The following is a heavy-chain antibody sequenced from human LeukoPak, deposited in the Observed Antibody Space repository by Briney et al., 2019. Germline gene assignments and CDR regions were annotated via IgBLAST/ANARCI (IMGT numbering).Heavy chain of an antibody. CDR3: ATVKRFGTYYFDY. V-gene: IGHV1-24*01. J-gene: IGHJ4*02. CDR1: GYTLTELS. Sequence: ASVKVSCKASGYTLTELSMHWVRQAPGKGLEWMGGFDPEDGETIYAQKFQGRVTMTEDTSTDTAYMELSSLRSEDTAVYYCATVKRFGTYYFDYWGQGTLVTVSS. CDR2: FDPEDGET. D-gene: IGHD3-10*01.